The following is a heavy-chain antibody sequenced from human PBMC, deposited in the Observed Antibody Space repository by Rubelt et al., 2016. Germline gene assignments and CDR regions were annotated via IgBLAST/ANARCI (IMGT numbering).Heavy chain of an antibody. V-gene: IGHV1-3*01. Sequence: QVQLVQSGAEVKKPGASVKVSCKASGYTFTSYAMHWVRQAPGQRLEWMGWINAGNGNTKYSQKFEGRVSITMDTSASTAYMERSSLRSEDTAVYYCARGYCSGGSCYYFDYWGQGTLVTVSS. CDR1: GYTFTSYA. D-gene: IGHD2-15*01. CDR3: ARGYCSGGSCYYFDY. J-gene: IGHJ4*02. CDR2: INAGNGNT.